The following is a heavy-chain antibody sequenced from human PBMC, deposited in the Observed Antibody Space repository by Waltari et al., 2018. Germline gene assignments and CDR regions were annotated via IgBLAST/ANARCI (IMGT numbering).Heavy chain of an antibody. D-gene: IGHD2-21*01. J-gene: IGHJ4*02. CDR1: GYSISSGYY. Sequence: QVQLQESGPGLVKPSETLSLTCAVSGYSISSGYYWGWIRQPPGKGLEWIGSIYHSGSTYYNPSLKSRVTISVDTSKNQFSLKLSSVTAADTAVYYCARVGDCGGDCYYFYLWGQGTLVTVSS. CDR2: IYHSGST. CDR3: ARVGDCGGDCYYFYL. V-gene: IGHV4-38-2*01.